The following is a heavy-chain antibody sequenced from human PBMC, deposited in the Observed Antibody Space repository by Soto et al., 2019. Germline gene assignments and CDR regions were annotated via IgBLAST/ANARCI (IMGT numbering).Heavy chain of an antibody. CDR2: ISGSSGST. J-gene: IGHJ4*02. CDR3: AKDRVVVAATGDHFDH. D-gene: IGHD2-15*01. CDR1: GFTFSTYA. Sequence: GGSLRLSCAASGFTFSTYAMTWVRQAPGRGLEWVSTISGSSGSTFYADSVKGRFAISRDNSKNTLYLQMNSLRAEDTAIYYCAKDRVVVAATGDHFDHWGQGTLVTVSS. V-gene: IGHV3-23*01.